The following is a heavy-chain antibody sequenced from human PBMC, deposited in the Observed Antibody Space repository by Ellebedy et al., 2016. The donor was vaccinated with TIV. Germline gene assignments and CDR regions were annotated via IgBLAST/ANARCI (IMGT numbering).Heavy chain of an antibody. J-gene: IGHJ4*02. CDR2: VYYTGGT. CDR1: GGSIYSYY. V-gene: IGHV4-59*01. CDR3: AANGDY. D-gene: IGHD2-8*01. Sequence: SETLSLXXTVSGGSIYSYYWSWIRQPPGKGLEWIGNVYYTGGTDYHPSLKSRLTISVDTSKNQFSLRLTSVTAADTAVYYCAANGDYWGQGTLVTVSS.